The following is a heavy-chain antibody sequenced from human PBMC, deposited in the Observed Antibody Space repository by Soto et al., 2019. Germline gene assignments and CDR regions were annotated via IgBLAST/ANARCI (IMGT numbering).Heavy chain of an antibody. CDR3: ARPEQYYYDSSGLDAFDI. CDR2: IDPSDSYT. D-gene: IGHD3-22*01. Sequence: GESLKISCKGSGYSFTSYWISWVRQMPGKGLEWMGRIDPSDSYTNYSPSFQGHVTISADKSISTAYLQWSSLKASDTAMYYCARPEQYYYDSSGLDAFDIWGQGTMVTVSS. CDR1: GYSFTSYW. J-gene: IGHJ3*02. V-gene: IGHV5-10-1*01.